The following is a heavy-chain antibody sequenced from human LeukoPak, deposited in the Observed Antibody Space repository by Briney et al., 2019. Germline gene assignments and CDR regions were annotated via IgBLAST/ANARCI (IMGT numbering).Heavy chain of an antibody. CDR2: IYPGDSDT. J-gene: IGHJ6*03. CDR3: ARREYCGGDCYLAPMDV. Sequence: GESLKISCKGSGYSFTSYWIGWVRQMPGKGLEWMGIIYPGDSDTRYSPSFQGQVTISADKSITTAYLQWSSLKASDTAIYYCARREYCGGDCYLAPMDVWGKGTTVTVSS. D-gene: IGHD2-21*02. CDR1: GYSFTSYW. V-gene: IGHV5-51*01.